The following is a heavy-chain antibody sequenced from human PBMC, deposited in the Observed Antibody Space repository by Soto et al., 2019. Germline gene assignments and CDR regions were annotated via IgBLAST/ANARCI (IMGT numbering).Heavy chain of an antibody. Sequence: VKLVQSGAEVKKPGASVRISCTASGISYTTYAIHWVRQAPGQGLEWMGWINAGNGDTRYSQRFQGRVTLTTDTSATTTYMDLSSLRSEDTSIYYCARAISGYVTWGQGTLVTVSS. CDR1: GISYTTYA. V-gene: IGHV1-3*01. CDR2: INAGNGDT. J-gene: IGHJ4*02. CDR3: ARAISGYVT. D-gene: IGHD5-12*01.